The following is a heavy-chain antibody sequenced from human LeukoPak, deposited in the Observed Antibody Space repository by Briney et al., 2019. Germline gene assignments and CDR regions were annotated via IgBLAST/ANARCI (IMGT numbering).Heavy chain of an antibody. CDR3: AGYGSGSYGAAFDI. Sequence: SETLSLTCAVSGGSISNTNHYWAWIRQPPGKGLEWIGTTSYSGRTFYTPSLESRVTISVDTSKNQFSLKLSSVTAADTAVYYCAGYGSGSYGAAFDIWGQGTMVTVSS. V-gene: IGHV4-39*07. CDR2: TSYSGRT. J-gene: IGHJ3*02. D-gene: IGHD3-10*01. CDR1: GGSISNTNHY.